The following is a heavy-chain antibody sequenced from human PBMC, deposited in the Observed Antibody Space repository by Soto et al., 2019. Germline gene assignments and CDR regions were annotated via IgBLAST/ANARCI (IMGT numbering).Heavy chain of an antibody. Sequence: ASVKVSCKASGYTFTSYAMHWVRQAPGQRLEWMGWINAGNGNTKYSQKFQGRVTITRDTSASTAYMELSSLRSEDTAVYCCARGRYSGYDLGVSLDYWGQGTLVTVPQ. V-gene: IGHV1-3*01. CDR3: ARGRYSGYDLGVSLDY. J-gene: IGHJ4*02. CDR2: INAGNGNT. D-gene: IGHD5-12*01. CDR1: GYTFTSYA.